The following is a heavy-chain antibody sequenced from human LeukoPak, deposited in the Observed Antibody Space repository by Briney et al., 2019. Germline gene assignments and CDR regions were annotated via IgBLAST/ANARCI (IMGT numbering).Heavy chain of an antibody. CDR2: INAGNGNT. J-gene: IGHJ4*02. CDR1: GYTFINYV. CDR3: AREDIVVMVATTGFDY. Sequence: GASVKVSCKASGYTFINYVMHWVRQAPGQSLGWMGWINAGNGNTKYSQKFQDRVSITRDTSASTAYMELSSLRSEDTAIYFCAREDIVVMVATTGFDYWGQGTLVTVSS. V-gene: IGHV1-3*01. D-gene: IGHD2-15*01.